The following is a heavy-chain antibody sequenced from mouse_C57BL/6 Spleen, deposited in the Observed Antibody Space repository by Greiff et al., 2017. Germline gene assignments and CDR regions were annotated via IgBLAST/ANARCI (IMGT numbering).Heavy chain of an antibody. CDR1: GFTFSNYW. V-gene: IGHV6-3*01. CDR3: TGPSMDY. Sequence: EVKVEESGGGLVQPGGSVKLSCVASGFTFSNYWMNWVRQSPEKGLEWVAQIRVKTDNYATHYAESVKGRFTISRDDSKSSVYLQMNNLRAEDTGIYSCTGPSMDYWGQGTSVTVSS. CDR2: IRVKTDNYAT. J-gene: IGHJ4*01.